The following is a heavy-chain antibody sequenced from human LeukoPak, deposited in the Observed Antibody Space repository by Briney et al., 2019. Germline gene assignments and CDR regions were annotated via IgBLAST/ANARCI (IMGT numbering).Heavy chain of an antibody. D-gene: IGHD1-26*01. Sequence: GGSLRLSCAASGFTFSSYSMNWVRQAPGKGLEWVSFMRSSSSDIYYADSVKGRFTSSRDNAKNSLYLQMDSLRAEDTAVYYCARVRSGSLDYWGQGTLVTVSS. CDR3: ARVRSGSLDY. CDR2: MRSSSSDI. CDR1: GFTFSSYS. V-gene: IGHV3-21*01. J-gene: IGHJ4*02.